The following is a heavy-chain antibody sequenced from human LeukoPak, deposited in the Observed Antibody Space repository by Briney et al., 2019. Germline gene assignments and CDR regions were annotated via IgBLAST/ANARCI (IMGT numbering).Heavy chain of an antibody. Sequence: EASVKVSCKFSGYTLTELSMHWVRQAPGKGLEWMGGFDPEDGETIYAQKFQGRVTMTEDTSTDTAYMELSSLRSEETGVYYCATALKIFLGAFDIWGQGTMVTVSS. CDR2: FDPEDGET. CDR1: GYTLTELS. J-gene: IGHJ3*02. D-gene: IGHD2-15*01. V-gene: IGHV1-24*01. CDR3: ATALKIFLGAFDI.